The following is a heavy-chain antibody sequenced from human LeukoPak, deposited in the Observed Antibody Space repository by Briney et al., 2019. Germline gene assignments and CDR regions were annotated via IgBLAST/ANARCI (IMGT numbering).Heavy chain of an antibody. V-gene: IGHV3-9*01. D-gene: IGHD2-15*01. Sequence: PGGSLRLSCVASGLTLDYYAMHWVRQAPGKGLEWVAGFSLDTDRIDYADSVKGRFTVSRDNAKNSLYLQVNSLRPEDTAVYYCGKDITPGGMDVWGQGTTVTVSS. CDR2: FSLDTDRI. J-gene: IGHJ6*02. CDR3: GKDITPGGMDV. CDR1: GLTLDYYA.